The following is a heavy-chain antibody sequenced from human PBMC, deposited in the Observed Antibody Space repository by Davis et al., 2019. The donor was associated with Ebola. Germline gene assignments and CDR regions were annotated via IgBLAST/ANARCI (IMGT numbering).Heavy chain of an antibody. Sequence: PGGSLRLSCAASGFTVSNFDIHWIRQAPGKGLEWVSYISSSGSTIYYADSVKGRFTISRDNAKNSLYLQMNSLRAEDTAVYYCARGSEYYDSQGYWGQGTLVTVSS. CDR3: ARGSEYYDSQGY. D-gene: IGHD3-22*01. J-gene: IGHJ4*02. CDR2: ISSSGSTI. CDR1: GFTVSNFD. V-gene: IGHV3-11*01.